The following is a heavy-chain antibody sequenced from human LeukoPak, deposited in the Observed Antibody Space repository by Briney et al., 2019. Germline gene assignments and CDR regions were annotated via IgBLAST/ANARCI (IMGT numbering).Heavy chain of an antibody. CDR1: GGSFSGYY. J-gene: IGHJ4*02. V-gene: IGHV4-34*01. Sequence: SETLSLTCAVYGGSFSGYYWSWIRQPPGKGLEWIGEINHSGSTNYNPSLKSRVTISVDTSKNQFSLKLSSVTAADTAVYYCARASYDSSGYYYNFDYWGQGTLVTVSS. CDR3: ARASYDSSGYYYNFDY. CDR2: INHSGST. D-gene: IGHD3-22*01.